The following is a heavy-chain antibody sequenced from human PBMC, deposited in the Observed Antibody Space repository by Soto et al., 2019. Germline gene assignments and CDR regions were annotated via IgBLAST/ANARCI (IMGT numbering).Heavy chain of an antibody. CDR2: IIPILGIA. CDR1: GGTFSSYT. V-gene: IGHV1-69*02. CDR3: ASVAVADIGFDI. D-gene: IGHD6-19*01. Sequence: QVQLVQSGAEVKKPGSSVKVSCKASGGTFSSYTISWVRQAPGQGLEWMGRIIPILGIAKYAQKFQGRVTMTADKSTSTAYMELSSLRAEDTAVYYCASVAVADIGFDIWGQGTMVSVSS. J-gene: IGHJ3*02.